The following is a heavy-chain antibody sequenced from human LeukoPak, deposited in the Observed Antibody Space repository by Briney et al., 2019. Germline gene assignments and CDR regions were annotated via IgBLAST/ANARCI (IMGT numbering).Heavy chain of an antibody. V-gene: IGHV1-8*01. CDR3: ARGATMVRGVILHY. CDR1: GYTFTSYD. Sequence: ASVKVSCKASGYTFTSYDINWVRQATGQGLEWMGWMNPNSGNTGYAQKFQGRVTMTRNTSINTAYMELSSLRSEDTAVYYCARGATMVRGVILHYWGQGTLVTVSS. D-gene: IGHD3-10*01. J-gene: IGHJ4*02. CDR2: MNPNSGNT.